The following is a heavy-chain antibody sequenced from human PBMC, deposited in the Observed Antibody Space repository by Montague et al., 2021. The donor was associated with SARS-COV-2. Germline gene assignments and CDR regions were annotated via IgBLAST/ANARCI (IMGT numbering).Heavy chain of an antibody. V-gene: IGHV3-30-3*01. Sequence: SLRLSCAASGFTFSSCAMHWVRQAPGKGLEWVAVISYDGSNKYYADSVKGRFTISRDNSKNTLYLQMNSLRAEDTAVYYWRPKGGNYRGAFDIWGQGTMVTVSS. CDR1: GFTFSSCA. CDR2: ISYDGSNK. J-gene: IGHJ3*02. D-gene: IGHD1-26*01. CDR3: RPKGGNYRGAFDI.